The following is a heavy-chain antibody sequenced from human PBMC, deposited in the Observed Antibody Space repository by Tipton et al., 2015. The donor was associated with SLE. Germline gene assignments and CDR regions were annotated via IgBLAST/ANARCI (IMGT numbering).Heavy chain of an antibody. CDR3: ARGPEGYFDY. CDR1: GGSFSGYY. J-gene: IGHJ4*02. Sequence: TLSLTCAVYGGSFSGYYWSWIRQPPGKGLEWIGEINHSGSTNYNPSLKSRVTISVDTSKNQFSLKLSSVTAADTAMYYCARGPEGYFDYWGQGTLVTVSS. CDR2: INHSGST. V-gene: IGHV4-34*01.